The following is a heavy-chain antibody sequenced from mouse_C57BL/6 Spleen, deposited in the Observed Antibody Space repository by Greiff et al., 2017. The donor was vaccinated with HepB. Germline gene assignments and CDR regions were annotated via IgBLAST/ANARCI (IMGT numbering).Heavy chain of an antibody. CDR2: ISDGGSYT. Sequence: EVQVVESGGGLVKPGGSLKLSCAASGFTFSSYAMSWVRQTPEKRLEWVATISDGGSYTYYPDNVKGRFTISRDNAKNNLYLQMSHLKSEDTAMYYCAREGIYDYDFDYWGQGTTLTVSS. V-gene: IGHV5-4*01. CDR3: AREGIYDYDFDY. D-gene: IGHD2-4*01. J-gene: IGHJ2*01. CDR1: GFTFSSYA.